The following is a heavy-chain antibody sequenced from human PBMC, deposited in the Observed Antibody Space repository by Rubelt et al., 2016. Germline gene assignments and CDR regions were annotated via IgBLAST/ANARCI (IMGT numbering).Heavy chain of an antibody. D-gene: IGHD3-10*01. CDR1: GYTFTSYG. V-gene: IGHV1-18*01. Sequence: QVQLVQSGAEVKKPGASVKVSCKASGYTFTSYGISWVRQAPGQGLEWMGWISAYNSNTNYEQKRQGRGTMTIDTSPSTAYMERRSLRSDDTAVYYCARDPLPVRGVIMTPTHWGQGTLVTVSS. CDR3: ARDPLPVRGVIMTPTH. CDR2: ISAYNSNT. J-gene: IGHJ4*02.